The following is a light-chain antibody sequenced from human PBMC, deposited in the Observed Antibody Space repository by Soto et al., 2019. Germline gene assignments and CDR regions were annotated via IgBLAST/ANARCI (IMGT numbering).Light chain of an antibody. CDR2: EVY. CDR1: FNDVGGYNY. Sequence: QSALTQPPSASGSPGQSVTISCTGTFNDVGGYNYVSWYQQHPGKAPKVIIYEVYKRPSRVPDRFSGSKSGKTASLTVSGLQADDEADYYCSSYVGNNNLVFGGGTKVTVL. J-gene: IGLJ3*02. CDR3: SSYVGNNNLV. V-gene: IGLV2-8*01.